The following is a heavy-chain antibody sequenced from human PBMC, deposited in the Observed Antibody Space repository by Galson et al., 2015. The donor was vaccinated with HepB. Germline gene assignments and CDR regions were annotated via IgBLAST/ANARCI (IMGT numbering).Heavy chain of an antibody. CDR2: ISYDGSNK. Sequence: SLRLSCAASGFTFSSYAMHWVRQAPGKGLEWVAVISYDGSNKYYADSVKGRFTISRDNSKNTLYLQMNSLRAEDTAVYYCARSAIQLWLSAHYWGQGTLVTVSS. J-gene: IGHJ4*02. D-gene: IGHD5-18*01. CDR3: ARSAIQLWLSAHY. CDR1: GFTFSSYA. V-gene: IGHV3-30*04.